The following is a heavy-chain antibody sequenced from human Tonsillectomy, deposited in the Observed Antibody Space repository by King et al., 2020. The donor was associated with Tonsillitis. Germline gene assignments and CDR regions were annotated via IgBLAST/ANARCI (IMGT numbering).Heavy chain of an antibody. CDR3: VKAPPRVGYLQH. J-gene: IGHJ1*01. Sequence: VQLVESGGGLVQPGGSLRLSCAASGFTFSSYAMRWVRQAPGGGLEWVSSITDSGAGTYHAAPVRGRFTISRDKSKNILHLQMNSLRVDDTAVYYCVKAPPRVGYLQHWGQGTLVTVSS. V-gene: IGHV3-23*04. D-gene: IGHD2-15*01. CDR1: GFTFSSYA. CDR2: ITDSGAGT.